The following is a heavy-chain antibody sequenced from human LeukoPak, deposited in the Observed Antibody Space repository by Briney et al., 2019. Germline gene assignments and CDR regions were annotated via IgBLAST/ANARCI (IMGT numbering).Heavy chain of an antibody. CDR2: INPNSGGT. CDR3: APAQGP. CDR1: GGTFSSYA. Sequence: GASVKVSCKASGGTFSSYAISWVRQAPGQGLEWMGWINPNSGGTNYAQKFQGRVTMTRDTSISTAYMELSRLGSDDTAVYYCAPAQGPWGQGTTVTVSS. V-gene: IGHV1-2*02. J-gene: IGHJ6*02.